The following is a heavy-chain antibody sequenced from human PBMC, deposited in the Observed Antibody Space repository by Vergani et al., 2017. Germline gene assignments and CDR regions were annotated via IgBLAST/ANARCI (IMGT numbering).Heavy chain of an antibody. CDR2: IYYSGST. Sequence: QLQLPESGPGLVKPSETLSLTCTVSGGSISSSSYYWGWIRQPPGKGLEWIGSIYYSGSTYYNPSLKSRVTISVDTSKNQFSLKLSSVTAADTAVYYCAREEVGIGGFDYWGQGTLVTVSS. V-gene: IGHV4-39*02. CDR3: AREEVGIGGFDY. D-gene: IGHD2-21*01. CDR1: GGSISSSSYY. J-gene: IGHJ4*02.